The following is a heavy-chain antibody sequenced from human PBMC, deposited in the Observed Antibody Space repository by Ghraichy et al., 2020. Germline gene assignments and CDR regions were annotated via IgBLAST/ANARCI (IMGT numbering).Heavy chain of an antibody. CDR3: ARDPRGGIDAFDI. V-gene: IGHV3-21*01. CDR1: GFTFSSYS. J-gene: IGHJ3*02. CDR2: ISRSSSFI. D-gene: IGHD1-14*01. Sequence: GGSLRLSCAASGFTFSSYSMNWVRQAPEKGLEWVSSISRSSSFIYYADSVKGRFTISRDNAKNSLYLQMNSLRAEDTAVYYCARDPRGGIDAFDIWGQGTMVTVSS.